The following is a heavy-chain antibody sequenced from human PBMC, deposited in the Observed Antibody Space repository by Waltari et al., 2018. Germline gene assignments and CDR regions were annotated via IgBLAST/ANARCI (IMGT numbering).Heavy chain of an antibody. D-gene: IGHD4-17*01. CDR1: GYSFTSYW. V-gene: IGHV5-51*01. CDR3: ARDDWALGTTGGAFDI. CDR2: IYPGDSDT. J-gene: IGHJ3*02. Sequence: GSGYSFTSYWIGWVRQMPGKGLEWMGIIYPGDSDTRYSPSFQGQVTISADKSISTAYLQWSSLKASDTAMYYCARDDWALGTTGGAFDIWGQGTMVTVSS.